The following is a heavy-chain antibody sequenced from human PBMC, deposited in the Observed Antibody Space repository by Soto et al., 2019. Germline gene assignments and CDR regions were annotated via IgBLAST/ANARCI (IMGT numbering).Heavy chain of an antibody. D-gene: IGHD6-13*01. Sequence: QVQLVQSGAEVKKPGASVKVSCKASGYTFTSYDINWVRQATGQGLEWMGWMNPNSGNTGYAQKFQGRVTMTRNTYISTAYMELSRLRSEDTAVYYCARDLSSSWEYYGMDVWCQGPTVTVSS. J-gene: IGHJ6*02. CDR1: GYTFTSYD. CDR3: ARDLSSSWEYYGMDV. V-gene: IGHV1-8*01. CDR2: MNPNSGNT.